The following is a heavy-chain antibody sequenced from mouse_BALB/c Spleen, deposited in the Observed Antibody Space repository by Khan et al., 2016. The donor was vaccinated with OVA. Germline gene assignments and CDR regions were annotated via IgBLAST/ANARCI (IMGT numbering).Heavy chain of an antibody. V-gene: IGHV1-37*01. J-gene: IGHJ3*01. D-gene: IGHD2-13*01. CDR3: VRSASYGDYVEAWFAY. Sequence: VQLKQSGPELVKPGASMKMSCKASGYSFTGYTMNWVKQSRVKNLEWIGLINPYNGGTDYTMKFGGKDKLTVDKSSHTAYMALLSLTSEDSAVYYCVRSASYGDYVEAWFAYWGQGTLVTVSA. CDR2: INPYNGGT. CDR1: GYSFTGYT.